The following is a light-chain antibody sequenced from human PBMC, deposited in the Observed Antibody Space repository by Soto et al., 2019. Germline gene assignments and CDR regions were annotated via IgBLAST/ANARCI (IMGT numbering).Light chain of an antibody. CDR2: GPS. CDR1: QRVSNNY. CDR3: QQYGSSPLT. Sequence: EIVLTQSPGTPPLTPLERATLSCRASQRVSNNYLAWHQQKPGQSPRLLIYGPSRRDTGIPDRFSCSGSGADFTLTISRLEPEDFAVYYCQQYGSSPLTFGGGTKVEIK. J-gene: IGKJ4*01. V-gene: IGKV3-20*01.